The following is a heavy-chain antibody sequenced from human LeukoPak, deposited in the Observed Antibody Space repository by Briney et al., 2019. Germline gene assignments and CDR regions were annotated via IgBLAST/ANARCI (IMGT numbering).Heavy chain of an antibody. J-gene: IGHJ5*02. CDR1: GFTFSSYS. V-gene: IGHV3-21*01. Sequence: GGSLRLSCAASGFTFSSYSMNWVRQAPGKGLEWVSSISSSSSYIYYADSVKGRFTISRDNAKNSLYLQMNSLRAEDTAVYYCARYEERVSSSSRGGWFDPWGQGTLVTVSS. D-gene: IGHD6-6*01. CDR3: ARYEERVSSSSRGGWFDP. CDR2: ISSSSSYI.